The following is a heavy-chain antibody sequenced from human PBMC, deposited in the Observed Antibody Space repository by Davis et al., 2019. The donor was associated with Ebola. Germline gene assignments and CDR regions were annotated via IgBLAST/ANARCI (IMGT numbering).Heavy chain of an antibody. CDR2: INPSGGST. CDR1: GYTFNSYY. V-gene: IGHV1-46*02. J-gene: IGHJ4*02. D-gene: IGHD2-21*01. Sequence: ASVKVSCKASGYTFNSYYIHWVRQAPGQGLEWMGIINPSGGSTIYAQKFQGRVTMTRDTSTRTVYMELNSLRSEDTAVYYCARGRGHYEYSGGDYWGQGTLVIVSS. CDR3: ARGRGHYEYSGGDY.